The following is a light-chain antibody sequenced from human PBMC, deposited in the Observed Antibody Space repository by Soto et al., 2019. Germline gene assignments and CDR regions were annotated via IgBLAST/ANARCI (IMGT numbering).Light chain of an antibody. Sequence: QSALTQPASVSGSPGQSITISCTGTSSDVGGYNYVSWYQQHPGKAPKLTISDVSNRPSGVSNRCSGSNSGNTASLTISGLQAENEADYYCSSYTSSSIFYVFGTGTKLTVL. V-gene: IGLV2-14*01. CDR3: SSYTSSSIFYV. CDR1: SSDVGGYNY. J-gene: IGLJ1*01. CDR2: DVS.